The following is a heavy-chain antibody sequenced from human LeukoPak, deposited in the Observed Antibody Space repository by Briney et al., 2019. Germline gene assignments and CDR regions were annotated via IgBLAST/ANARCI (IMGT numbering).Heavy chain of an antibody. CDR3: ARSAGQIDY. CDR1: GFTVNNTY. J-gene: IGHJ4*02. V-gene: IGHV3-53*01. Sequence: GGSLRLSCAASGFTVNNTYMSWVRQAPGKGLEWVSVIYSGGSTYYAGSVKGRFTISRDNSKNTLYLQMNSLRAEDTAVYYCARSAGQIDYWGQGTLDTVSS. CDR2: IYSGGST. D-gene: IGHD6-13*01.